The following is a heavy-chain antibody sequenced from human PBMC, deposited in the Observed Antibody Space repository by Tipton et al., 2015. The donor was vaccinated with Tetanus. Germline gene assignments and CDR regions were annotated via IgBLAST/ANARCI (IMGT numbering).Heavy chain of an antibody. CDR3: ARGTGDY. D-gene: IGHD1-14*01. Sequence: GLVKPSQTLSLTCAISGDSVSSNSAVWNWIRQSPSRGLEWLGRTYYKSRWSTNYAVSVKSRITINPDTSKNQFSLQLSSVTAADTAVYYCARGTGDYWGQGTLVTVSS. J-gene: IGHJ4*02. CDR1: GDSVSSNSAV. CDR2: TYYKSRWST. V-gene: IGHV6-1*01.